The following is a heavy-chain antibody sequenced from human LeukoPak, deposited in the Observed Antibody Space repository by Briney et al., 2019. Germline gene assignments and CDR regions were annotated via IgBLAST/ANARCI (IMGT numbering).Heavy chain of an antibody. D-gene: IGHD4-17*01. J-gene: IGHJ5*02. CDR1: GFTFNIYA. CDR2: ISGSGAAT. CDR3: VKGNDFGES. V-gene: IGHV3-23*01. Sequence: PGGSLRLSCAVTGFTFNIYASSWVRQAPGKGLEWVSTISGSGAATYYADSVKGRFTISRDNSKNTLYLQLNSLRAEDTAQYYCVKGNDFGESWGQGTLVTVSS.